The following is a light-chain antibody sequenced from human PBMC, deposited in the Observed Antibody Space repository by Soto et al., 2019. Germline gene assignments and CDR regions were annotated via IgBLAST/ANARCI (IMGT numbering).Light chain of an antibody. V-gene: IGKV3-15*01. CDR1: QSVTSN. Sequence: ILILHSPAGQTMSTTGRSILSCRSSQSVTSNLAWYQQKPGQAPRFLIYGGSTRATGIPARFSGSGSGTEFTLTISSLQSEDFAVYYCQQYDNWPCTFGGGTKVDIK. CDR3: QQYDNWPCT. J-gene: IGKJ4*01. CDR2: GGS.